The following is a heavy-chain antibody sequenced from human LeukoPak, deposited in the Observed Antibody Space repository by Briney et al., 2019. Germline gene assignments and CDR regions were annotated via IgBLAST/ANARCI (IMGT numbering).Heavy chain of an antibody. D-gene: IGHD3-22*01. J-gene: IGHJ4*02. CDR1: GFTVSSNY. CDR3: ARVDSSGYYGIFDY. Sequence: PGGSLRLSCAASGFTVSSNYMSWVRQAPGQGLEWVSVIYSGVSAYYADSVKGRFTISRDNSKNTLYLQMNSLRAEDTAVYYCARVDSSGYYGIFDYWGQGTLVTVSS. V-gene: IGHV3-53*05. CDR2: IYSGVSA.